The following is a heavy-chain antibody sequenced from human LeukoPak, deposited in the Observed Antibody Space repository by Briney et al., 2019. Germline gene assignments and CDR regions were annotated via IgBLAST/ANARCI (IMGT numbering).Heavy chain of an antibody. CDR1: GFTFSSSG. CDR3: AKETRGSYSDY. J-gene: IGHJ4*02. D-gene: IGHD5-12*01. Sequence: PGGSLRLSCAASGFTFSSSGMHWVRQAPGKGLERVAFISYDGSNRYYADSVKGRFTISRDNSKNTLYLQMNSLRAEDTAVYYCAKETRGSYSDYWGQGTLATVSS. V-gene: IGHV3-30*02. CDR2: ISYDGSNR.